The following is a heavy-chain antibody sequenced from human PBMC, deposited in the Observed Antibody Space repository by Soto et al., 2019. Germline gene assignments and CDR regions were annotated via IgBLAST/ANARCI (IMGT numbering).Heavy chain of an antibody. Sequence: XESPKLSCKCSGYSFTTYWVALVRPVPGKGLEWMGIIYPGDSDTRYSPSFQGQVTISADRSISTAYLQMNSLSAEDTAVYYCAKSEVEYQLLPMGFDPWGQGTLVTVSS. CDR2: IYPGDSDT. V-gene: IGHV5-51*01. CDR3: AKSEVEYQLLPMGFDP. D-gene: IGHD2-2*01. J-gene: IGHJ5*02. CDR1: GYSFTTYW.